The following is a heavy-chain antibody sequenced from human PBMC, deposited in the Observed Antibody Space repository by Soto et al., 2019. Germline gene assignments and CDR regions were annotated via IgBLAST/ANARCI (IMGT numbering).Heavy chain of an antibody. CDR3: AKRTVGWYFDL. V-gene: IGHV3-23*01. CDR1: GFTFNSYA. J-gene: IGHJ2*01. CDR2: ISGSGGST. Sequence: EVQLLESGGGLVQPGGSLRLSCAASGFTFNSYAMNWVRQAPGKGLEWVSVISGSGGSTYYADSVKGRFTISRDNSKNTLNLQMNSRRAEYTAVYYCAKRTVGWYFDLWGRGTLVTVSS. D-gene: IGHD4-17*01.